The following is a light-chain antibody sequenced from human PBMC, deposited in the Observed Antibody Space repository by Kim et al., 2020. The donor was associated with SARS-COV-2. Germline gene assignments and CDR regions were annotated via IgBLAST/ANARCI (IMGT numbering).Light chain of an antibody. Sequence: GQSVTISCTGTSSDVGNYNYVSWYQHHPGKAPKLMIYDVSKRPSGVPGRFSGSKSGNTASLTISGLQAEDEADYYCCSYAGSYTVVFGGGTQLTVL. CDR3: CSYAGSYTVV. J-gene: IGLJ2*01. V-gene: IGLV2-11*01. CDR2: DVS. CDR1: SSDVGNYNY.